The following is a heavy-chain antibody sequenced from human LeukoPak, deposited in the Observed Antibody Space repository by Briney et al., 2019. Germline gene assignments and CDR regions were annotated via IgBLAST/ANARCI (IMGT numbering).Heavy chain of an antibody. J-gene: IGHJ4*02. CDR1: GFTSSSYA. CDR2: VSGSGDRM. D-gene: IGHD6-13*01. Sequence: GGSLRLSCAASGFTSSSYALNWVRQAPGKGLEWVATVSGSGDRMYHADSVKGRFTISRDNPKNIIYLQMNSLRAEDTALYYCAKAAAAPGFDFWGQGTLVTVSS. V-gene: IGHV3-23*01. CDR3: AKAAAAPGFDF.